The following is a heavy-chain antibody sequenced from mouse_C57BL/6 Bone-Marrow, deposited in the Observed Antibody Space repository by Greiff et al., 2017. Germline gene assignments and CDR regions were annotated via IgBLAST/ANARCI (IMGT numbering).Heavy chain of an antibody. CDR3: AVYGSSSYYAMDY. Sequence: QVQLQQSGPGLVQPSQSLSITCTVSGFSLTSYGVHWVRQSPGKGLEWLGVIWRGGSTDYNAAFMSRLSITKDNSKSQVFFKMNSLQADDTAIYYCAVYGSSSYYAMDYWGQGTSVTVSS. J-gene: IGHJ4*01. CDR2: IWRGGST. D-gene: IGHD1-1*01. V-gene: IGHV2-5*01. CDR1: GFSLTSYG.